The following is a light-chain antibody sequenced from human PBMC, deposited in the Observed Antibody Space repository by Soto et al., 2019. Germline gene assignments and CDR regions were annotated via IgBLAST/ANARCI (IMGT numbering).Light chain of an antibody. V-gene: IGKV3-20*01. CDR1: QTVRNNY. J-gene: IGKJ4*01. CDR3: QQYDRWPVT. CDR2: DAS. Sequence: EFVLTQSPGTLSLSPGERATLSCRASQTVRNNYLAWYQQKPGQAPRLLIYDASSRATGIPPRFSGSGSGTEFTLTIDRLQSADFAVYYCQQYDRWPVTFGGGTKVDIK.